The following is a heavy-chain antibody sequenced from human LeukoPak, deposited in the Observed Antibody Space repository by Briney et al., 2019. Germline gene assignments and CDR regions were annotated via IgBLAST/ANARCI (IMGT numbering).Heavy chain of an antibody. CDR1: GVSISSGGYY. Sequence: SQTLSLTCTVSGVSISSGGYYWSWIRQHPGKGLEWIGYIYYSGSTYYNPSLKSRVTISVDTSKNQFSLKLSSVTAADTAVYYCATSVSGSYHNWFDPWGQGTLVTVSS. CDR3: ATSVSGSYHNWFDP. J-gene: IGHJ5*02. D-gene: IGHD3-10*01. CDR2: IYYSGST. V-gene: IGHV4-31*03.